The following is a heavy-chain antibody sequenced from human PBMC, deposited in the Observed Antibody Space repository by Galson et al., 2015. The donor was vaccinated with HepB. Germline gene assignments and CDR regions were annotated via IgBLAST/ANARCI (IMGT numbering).Heavy chain of an antibody. CDR1: GFPFNNAW. CDR2: IKSKTDGETT. D-gene: IGHD2-8*02. J-gene: IGHJ5*02. Sequence: SLRLSCAASGFPFNNAWMTWVRQAPGRGLEWVGRIKSKTDGETTDYAAPVKGRFTISRDDSKNSLYLQMNSLKTGDTAVYYCTTDVYYSTYWSWLDPWGQGTLVTVSS. CDR3: TTDVYYSTYWSWLDP. V-gene: IGHV3-15*01.